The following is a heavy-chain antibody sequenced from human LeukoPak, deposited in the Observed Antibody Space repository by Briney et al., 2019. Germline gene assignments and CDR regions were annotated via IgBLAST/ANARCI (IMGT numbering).Heavy chain of an antibody. J-gene: IGHJ3*02. Sequence: GGSLRLSCAASGFTFSSYGMHWVRQAPGKGLEWVAVISYNGSNKYYADSVKGRFTISRDNSKNTLYLQMNSLRAEDTAVYYCANWVSGAFDIWGQGTMVTVSS. V-gene: IGHV3-30*18. D-gene: IGHD3-10*01. CDR1: GFTFSSYG. CDR2: ISYNGSNK. CDR3: ANWVSGAFDI.